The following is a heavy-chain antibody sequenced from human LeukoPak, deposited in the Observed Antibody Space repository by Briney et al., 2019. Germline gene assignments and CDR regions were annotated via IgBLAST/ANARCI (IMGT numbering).Heavy chain of an antibody. CDR1: GFTFSSYG. CDR3: ANSPGGGYSGYAPAEYFDY. D-gene: IGHD5-12*01. V-gene: IGHV3-23*01. J-gene: IGHJ4*02. Sequence: GGSLRLSCAASGFTFSSYGMSWVRQAPGKGLEWVSAISGSGGSTYYADSVKGRMTISRDNSKNTLYLQMNSLRAEDTAVYYCANSPGGGYSGYAPAEYFDYWGQGTLVTVSS. CDR2: ISGSGGST.